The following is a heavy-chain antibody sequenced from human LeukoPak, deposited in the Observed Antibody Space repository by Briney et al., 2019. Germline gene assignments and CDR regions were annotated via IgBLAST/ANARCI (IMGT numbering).Heavy chain of an antibody. CDR2: ISAYNGNT. J-gene: IGHJ6*03. D-gene: IGHD3-10*01. V-gene: IGHV1-18*01. Sequence: GASVKVSCKASGYTFTSYGISWVRQAPGQGLGWMGWISAYNGNTNYAQKLQGRVTMTTDTSTSTAYMELRSLRPNDTAAYYCARVRWGSGLDVWGKGTTVTISS. CDR3: ARVRWGSGLDV. CDR1: GYTFTSYG.